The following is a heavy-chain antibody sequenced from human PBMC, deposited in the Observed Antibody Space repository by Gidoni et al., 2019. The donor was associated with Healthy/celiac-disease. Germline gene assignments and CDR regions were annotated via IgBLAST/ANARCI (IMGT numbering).Heavy chain of an antibody. J-gene: IGHJ5*02. V-gene: IGHV4-30-4*01. D-gene: IGHD3-10*01. CDR2: IYYSGST. CDR1: GGSISSGDYY. CDR3: ARDGSGLGWFDP. Sequence: QVQLQESGPGLVKPSQTLSLTCPVSGGSISSGDYYWSWIRQPPGQGLEWIGYIYYSGSTYYNPSLKSRVTISVDTSKNQFSLKLSSVTAADTAVYYCARDGSGLGWFDPWGQGTLVTVSS.